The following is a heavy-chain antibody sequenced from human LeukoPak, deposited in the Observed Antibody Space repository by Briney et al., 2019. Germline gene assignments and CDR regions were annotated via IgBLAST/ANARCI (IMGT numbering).Heavy chain of an antibody. CDR3: AKGWDNYYMDV. Sequence: GGSLRLSCAASGFTFSSYSMSWVRQAPGKGLEWVANIKQDGDDKYYVDSVKGRFTISRDNAKNSLYLQMNSLRAEDTALYYCAKGWDNYYMDVWGKGTTVTVSS. J-gene: IGHJ6*03. CDR2: IKQDGDDK. V-gene: IGHV3-7*01. D-gene: IGHD1-26*01. CDR1: GFTFSSYS.